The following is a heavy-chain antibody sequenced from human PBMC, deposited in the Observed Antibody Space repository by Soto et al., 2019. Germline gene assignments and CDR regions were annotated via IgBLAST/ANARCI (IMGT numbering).Heavy chain of an antibody. CDR2: IYHSGST. V-gene: IGHV4-4*02. J-gene: IGHJ4*02. Sequence: PSETLSLTCAVSGGSISSSNWWSWVRQPPGKGLEWIGEIYHSGSTNYNPSLKSRVTISVDKSKNQFSLKLSSVTAADTAVYYCARVHGWDSGDLDFDYWGQGTLVTVSS. CDR1: GGSISSSNW. CDR3: ARVHGWDSGDLDFDY. D-gene: IGHD3-10*01.